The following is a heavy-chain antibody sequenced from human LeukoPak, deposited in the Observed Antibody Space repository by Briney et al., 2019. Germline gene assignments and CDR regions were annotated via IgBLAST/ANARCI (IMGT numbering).Heavy chain of an antibody. J-gene: IGHJ4*02. CDR2: FDPEDGET. Sequence: ASVKVSCKVSGYTLTELSMHWVRQAPGKGLEWMGGFDPEDGETIYAQKFQGRVTMTEDTSTDTVYMELSSLRSEDTAVYYCATLLSGYDYFNYWGQGTLVTVSS. V-gene: IGHV1-24*01. CDR1: GYTLTELS. D-gene: IGHD5-12*01. CDR3: ATLLSGYDYFNY.